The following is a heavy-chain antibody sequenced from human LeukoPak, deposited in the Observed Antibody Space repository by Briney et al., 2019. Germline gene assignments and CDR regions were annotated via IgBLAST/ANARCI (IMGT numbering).Heavy chain of an antibody. D-gene: IGHD3-10*01. Sequence: GGSLRLSCVAPGFIFSSSWMRWVRQAPGKGLEWVANIKPDGSVIDYVDSVKGRFTISRDNAKNSLYLQMNGLRGEDTAVYYCATLSPGARPDYWGQGTLVTVSS. V-gene: IGHV3-7*02. CDR2: IKPDGSVI. J-gene: IGHJ4*02. CDR1: GFIFSSSW. CDR3: ATLSPGARPDY.